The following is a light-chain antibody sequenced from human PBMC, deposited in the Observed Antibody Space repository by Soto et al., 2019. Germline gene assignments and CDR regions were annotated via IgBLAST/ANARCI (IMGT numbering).Light chain of an antibody. J-gene: IGLJ1*01. CDR1: SSDVGGYNY. V-gene: IGLV2-14*03. CDR3: SSYTTSNTRQIV. CDR2: DVS. Sequence: QSVLTQPASVSGSPGQSITISCTGTSSDVGGYNYVSWYQHHPGKAPKLIIYDVSNRPSGASIRFSGSKSDNTASLTISGLQPEDEADYHCSSYTTSNTRQIVFGTGTNVTVL.